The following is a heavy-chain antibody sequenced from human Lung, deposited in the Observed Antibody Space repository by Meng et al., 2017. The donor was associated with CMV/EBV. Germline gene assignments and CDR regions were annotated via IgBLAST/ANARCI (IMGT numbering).Heavy chain of an antibody. J-gene: IGHJ4*02. D-gene: IGHD3-10*01. CDR2: LNPASGST. CDR3: ASGSPQAGGETPTRGLDS. CDR1: TFTTYH. Sequence: TFTTYHRHWVRQAPGQGLEWMGILNPASGSTTHAQRFQGRLTMTRDTSTKTVYMELSSLRSEDTAVYYCASGSPQAGGETPTRGLDSWGQGTLVTVSS. V-gene: IGHV1-46*01.